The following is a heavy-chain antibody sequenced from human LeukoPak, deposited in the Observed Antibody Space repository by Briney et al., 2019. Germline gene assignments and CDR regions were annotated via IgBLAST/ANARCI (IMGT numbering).Heavy chain of an antibody. CDR3: ARDGVAGTYYFDY. CDR1: GYTFTNYY. Sequence: ASVKVSCKASGYTFTNYYMHWVRQAPGQGLEWMGMISPSGESTSYPQKFQGRVTMPRDTSTSTVYMELTSLRSEDTAVYFCARDGVAGTYYFDYWGQGTLVTVSS. J-gene: IGHJ4*02. V-gene: IGHV1-46*01. CDR2: ISPSGEST. D-gene: IGHD6-19*01.